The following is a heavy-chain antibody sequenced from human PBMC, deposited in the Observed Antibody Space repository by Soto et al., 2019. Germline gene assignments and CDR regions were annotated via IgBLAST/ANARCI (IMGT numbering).Heavy chain of an antibody. D-gene: IGHD6-19*01. CDR3: ARHVNLPLAGTGFDS. CDR2: FSYGGST. J-gene: IGHJ4*02. V-gene: IGHV4-39*01. CDR1: SDSISSSSYF. Sequence: SETLSLTCTVSSDSISSSSYFWGRVRQPPGKGLEWIASFSYGGSTYYNPSLKSRVTISVDTSQEQFSLKLSSVTATDTAVYYCARHVNLPLAGTGFDSWGRGTLVTVSS.